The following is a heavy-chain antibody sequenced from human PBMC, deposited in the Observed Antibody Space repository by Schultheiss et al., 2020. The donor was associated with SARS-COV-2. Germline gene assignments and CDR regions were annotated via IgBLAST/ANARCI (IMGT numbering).Heavy chain of an antibody. V-gene: IGHV3-64*01. CDR1: GFTFSSYA. Sequence: GESLKISCAASGFTFSSYAMHWVRQAPGKGLEYVSAISSNGGSTYYANSVKGRFTISRDNSKNTLYLQMGSLRAEDMAVYYCARDPSPRGIYYYYYMDVWGKGTTVTVSS. J-gene: IGHJ6*03. CDR2: ISSNGGST. D-gene: IGHD2-2*01. CDR3: ARDPSPRGIYYYYYMDV.